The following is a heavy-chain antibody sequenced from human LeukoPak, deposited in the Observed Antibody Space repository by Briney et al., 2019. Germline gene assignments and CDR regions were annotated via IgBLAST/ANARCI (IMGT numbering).Heavy chain of an antibody. CDR3: ARMSDFWSGFLPDY. CDR2: IYYSGST. D-gene: IGHD3-3*01. Sequence: PSETLSLTCTVSGGSISSNYWSWIRQPPGRGLEWVGYIYYSGSTNYNPSLKSRVTISADTSKNQFSLKLSSVTAADTAVYYCARMSDFWSGFLPDYWGQGTLVTVSS. J-gene: IGHJ4*02. V-gene: IGHV4-59*08. CDR1: GGSISSNY.